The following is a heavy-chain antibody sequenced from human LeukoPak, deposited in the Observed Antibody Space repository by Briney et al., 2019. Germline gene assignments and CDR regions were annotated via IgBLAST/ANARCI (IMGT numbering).Heavy chain of an antibody. CDR3: ARDSCSSTSCLSIDDY. CDR2: INPSSGAT. V-gene: IGHV1-2*02. CDR1: GYTFTGYY. Sequence: KPGASVKVSCKASGYTFTGYYIHWVRQAPGQGLQWMGWINPSSGATIYVQKFQGRVTMTRDTSISTVYMELSRLRSDDTAVYYCARDSCSSTSCLSIDDYWGQGTLVTVSS. D-gene: IGHD2-2*01. J-gene: IGHJ4*02.